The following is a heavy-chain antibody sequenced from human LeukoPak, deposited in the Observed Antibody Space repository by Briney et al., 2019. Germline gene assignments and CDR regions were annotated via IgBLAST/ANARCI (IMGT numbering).Heavy chain of an antibody. CDR1: GFTVSSNY. CDR3: ASGLEKLTYYYDSSGDQYDY. CDR2: IYSGGST. D-gene: IGHD3-22*01. J-gene: IGHJ4*02. Sequence: GGSLGLSCAASGFTVSSNYMSWVRQAPGKGLEWVSVIYSGGSTYYADSVKGRFTISRDNSKNTLYLQMNSLRAEDTAVYYCASGLEKLTYYYDSSGDQYDYWGQGTLVTVSS. V-gene: IGHV3-66*01.